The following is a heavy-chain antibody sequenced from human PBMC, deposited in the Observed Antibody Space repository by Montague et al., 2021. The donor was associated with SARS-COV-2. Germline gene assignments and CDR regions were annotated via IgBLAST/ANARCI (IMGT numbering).Heavy chain of an antibody. Sequence: TLSLTCTVSGGSISSGGYYWSWIRQRPGKGLEWIGYIYYSGSTYYNPSLKSRVTISVDTSKNQFSLKLSSVTAADTAVYYCARAKGFIVLMVYAMGAFDIWGQGTMVTVSS. CDR3: ARAKGFIVLMVYAMGAFDI. CDR1: GGSISSGGYY. V-gene: IGHV4-31*03. CDR2: IYYSGST. J-gene: IGHJ3*02. D-gene: IGHD2-8*01.